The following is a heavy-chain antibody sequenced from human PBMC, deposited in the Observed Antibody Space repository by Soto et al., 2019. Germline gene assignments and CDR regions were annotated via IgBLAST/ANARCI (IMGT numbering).Heavy chain of an antibody. Sequence: SGPTLVNPTQTLTLTCTFSGFSLSTSGMCVSWIRQPPGKALEWLALIDWDDDKYYSTSLKTRLTISKDTSKNQVVLTMTNMDPVDTATYYCARMGRVGAPDAFDIHGKGTMFTVSS. CDR3: ARMGRVGAPDAFDI. CDR1: GFSLSTSGMC. J-gene: IGHJ3*02. V-gene: IGHV2-70*01. D-gene: IGHD1-26*01. CDR2: IDWDDDK.